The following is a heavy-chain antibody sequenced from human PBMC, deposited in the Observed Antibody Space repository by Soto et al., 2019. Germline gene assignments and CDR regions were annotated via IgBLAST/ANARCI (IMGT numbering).Heavy chain of an antibody. CDR1: GGTLNKHV. J-gene: IGHJ3*01. CDR3: ARGGTSGWLKGAYDV. Sequence: QVQLVQSGAEVKKPGSSVKVSCRASGGTLNKHVITWVRRAPGQGLEWLGGIIPMFGIPNYPQKFQGRVTITADDSTNTSHMELNSLTSDDTAVYYCARGGTSGWLKGAYDVWGQGTMVTVSS. V-gene: IGHV1-69*01. D-gene: IGHD6-19*01. CDR2: IIPMFGIP.